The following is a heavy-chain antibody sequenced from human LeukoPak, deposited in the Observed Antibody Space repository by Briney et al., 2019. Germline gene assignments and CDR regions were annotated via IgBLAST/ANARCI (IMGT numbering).Heavy chain of an antibody. V-gene: IGHV3-23*01. D-gene: IGHD6-13*01. CDR1: GFTFSSYA. Sequence: PGGSLRLSCSASGFTFSSYAMSWVRQAPGKGLEWVSGISGSGGRTYYADSVKGRFTISRDNSKNTLYLQMNSLRAEDTAVYYCAKDPIFAQQPRTFDYWGQGTLVTVSS. CDR2: ISGSGGRT. J-gene: IGHJ4*02. CDR3: AKDPIFAQQPRTFDY.